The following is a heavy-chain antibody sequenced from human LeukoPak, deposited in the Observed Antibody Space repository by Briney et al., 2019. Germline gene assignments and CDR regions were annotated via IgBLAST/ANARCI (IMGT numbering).Heavy chain of an antibody. CDR3: ARDWNHYLDY. Sequence: PGSSLRLSCTASGFTFRTYGIHGVRHAPGKGVEWVAVIWYDGSNKYYADYVKGRFTISRDNSKNTLYLQMNSLRAEDTAVYYCARDWNHYLDYWGQGTLVTVSS. J-gene: IGHJ4*02. CDR1: GFTFRTYG. CDR2: IWYDGSNK. V-gene: IGHV3-33*01. D-gene: IGHD1-1*01.